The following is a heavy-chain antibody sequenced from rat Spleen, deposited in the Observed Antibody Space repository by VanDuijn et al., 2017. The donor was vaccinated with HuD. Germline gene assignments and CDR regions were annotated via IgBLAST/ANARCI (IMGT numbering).Heavy chain of an antibody. CDR1: GLSFSNYD. J-gene: IGHJ4*01. CDR3: VRHGRGKISYYYVLDA. V-gene: IGHV5-25*01. CDR2: ISYDGTAT. Sequence: EVQLVESGGGLVQPGRSMKLSCAASGLSFSNYDMAWVRQAPTKGLEWVASISYDGTATYYRDSVRDRFTISRDNGKNTLYLQIDSLKSEDTATYYCVRHGRGKISYYYVLDAWGQGASVTVSS. D-gene: IGHD4-5*01.